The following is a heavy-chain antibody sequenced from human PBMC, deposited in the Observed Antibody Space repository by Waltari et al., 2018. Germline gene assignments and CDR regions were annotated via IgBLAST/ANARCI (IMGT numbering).Heavy chain of an antibody. J-gene: IGHJ5*02. CDR1: GYSISNVYY. Sequence: QVQLQQSGPGLVKPSETLSLTCTVSGYSISNVYYWGWIRQPPGKGLEWIGSIHHSGSAYYNPSLNSRVTISLETSKNQFSLKLTSVAATDTAIYYCASQPIEGNLPDWFDPWGQGTLVTVSS. CDR3: ASQPIEGNLPDWFDP. V-gene: IGHV4-38-2*02. CDR2: IHHSGSA. D-gene: IGHD1-1*01.